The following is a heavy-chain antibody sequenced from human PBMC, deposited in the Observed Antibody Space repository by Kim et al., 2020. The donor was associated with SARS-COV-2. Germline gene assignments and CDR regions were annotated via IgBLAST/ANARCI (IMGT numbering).Heavy chain of an antibody. CDR1: EFTFSSYS. CDR3: AKDRRGPAAGTWYFDL. CDR2: ISGSGGNT. J-gene: IGHJ2*01. V-gene: IGHV3-23*01. Sequence: GGSLRLSCAASEFTFSSYSMGWVRQAPGEGLEWVSAISGSGGNTKYADSVKGWFTISRDNSKSTLYLQMNSLRAEDTAVYYCAKDRRGPAAGTWYFDLWGRGTLVTVSS. D-gene: IGHD6-13*01.